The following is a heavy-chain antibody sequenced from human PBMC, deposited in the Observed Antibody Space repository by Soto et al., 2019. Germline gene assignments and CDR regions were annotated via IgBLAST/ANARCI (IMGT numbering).Heavy chain of an antibody. D-gene: IGHD2-15*01. CDR1: GGSVNSYD. CDR2: IYNSGGT. CDR3: ARRFCRGGSCYSSFDY. V-gene: IGHV4-59*08. J-gene: IGHJ4*02. Sequence: TSETLSLTCTVSGGSVNSYDWSWIRQPPGKELEWSGYIYNSGGTDYNPSLKSRVTISEDTSKNQCSLKLTSVTATDTAVYYCARRFCRGGSCYSSFDYWGQGTLVTVSS.